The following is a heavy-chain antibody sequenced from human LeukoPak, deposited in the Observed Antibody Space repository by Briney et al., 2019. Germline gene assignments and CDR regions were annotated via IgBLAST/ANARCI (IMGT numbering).Heavy chain of an antibody. D-gene: IGHD6-13*01. Sequence: GGSLRLSCAASGFTFSSYAMHWVRQAPGKGLEWVAVISYDGSNKYYADSVKGRFTISRDNSKNTLYLQMNSLRAEDTAVYYCARDPGIAAAGTTGGYFDYWGQGTLVTVSS. J-gene: IGHJ4*02. CDR2: ISYDGSNK. CDR3: ARDPGIAAAGTTGGYFDY. V-gene: IGHV3-30*04. CDR1: GFTFSSYA.